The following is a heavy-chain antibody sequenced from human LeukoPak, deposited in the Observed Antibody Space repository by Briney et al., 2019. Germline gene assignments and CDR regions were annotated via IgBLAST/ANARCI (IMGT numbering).Heavy chain of an antibody. Sequence: PGGSLRLSCAASVCTFSKYAMSWVRQAPGKGLEWVSAMSGSGGSTYYADSVKGRFTISRDNSKNTLYLQMNSLRAEDTAVYYCAKECGSMVRGPFDYWGQGTLVTVSS. D-gene: IGHD3-10*01. V-gene: IGHV3-23*01. CDR2: MSGSGGST. CDR1: VCTFSKYA. J-gene: IGHJ4*02. CDR3: AKECGSMVRGPFDY.